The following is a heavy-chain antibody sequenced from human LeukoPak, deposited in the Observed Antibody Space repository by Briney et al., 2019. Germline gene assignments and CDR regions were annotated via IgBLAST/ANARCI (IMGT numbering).Heavy chain of an antibody. CDR1: GYTFTSYG. V-gene: IGHV1-18*01. D-gene: IGHD4-17*01. CDR3: AREGVTTVTTSPYYYYYMDV. Sequence: ASVKVSCKASGYTFTSYGISWVRQAPGQGLEWMGWISAYNGNTNYAQKFQGRVTITADKSTSTAYMELSSLRSEDTAVYYCAREGVTTVTTSPYYYYYMDVWGKGTTVTVSS. J-gene: IGHJ6*03. CDR2: ISAYNGNT.